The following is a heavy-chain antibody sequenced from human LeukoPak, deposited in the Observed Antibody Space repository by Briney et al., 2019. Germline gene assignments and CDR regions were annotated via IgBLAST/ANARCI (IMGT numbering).Heavy chain of an antibody. CDR2: ISGSGGSA. CDR1: GFTFSRYA. CDR3: AKDRWELDS. J-gene: IGHJ4*02. Sequence: GGSLRLSCAASGFTFSRYAMSWVRQGPGKGLEWISAISGSGGSAYYAGSVKGRFAISRDNSKNTLYLQMNSLRAEDTAVYYCAKDRWELDSWGQGTLVTVSS. D-gene: IGHD4-23*01. V-gene: IGHV3-23*01.